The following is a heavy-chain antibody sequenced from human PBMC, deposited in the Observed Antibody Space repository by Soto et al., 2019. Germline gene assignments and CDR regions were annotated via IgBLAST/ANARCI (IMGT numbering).Heavy chain of an antibody. V-gene: IGHV3-15*07. CDR3: ALDSSGYYRLAS. D-gene: IGHD3-22*01. CDR1: GLKFSDAW. Sequence: EVQLAESGGDLVKPGGSLRLSCVVSGLKFSDAWMNWVRQAPGKGLEWVGRMKSYGSGGAVDYAAPVKGRFTISRDDPKNTLYLQMNSLKTDDTGMYFCALDSSGYYRLASWGQGTLVTVSS. J-gene: IGHJ5*01. CDR2: MKSYGSGGAV.